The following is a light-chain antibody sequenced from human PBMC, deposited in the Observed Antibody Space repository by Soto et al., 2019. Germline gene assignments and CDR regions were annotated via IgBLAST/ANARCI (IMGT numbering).Light chain of an antibody. V-gene: IGKV1-5*03. CDR2: KAS. J-gene: IGKJ1*01. CDR1: QSITGC. Sequence: DIQMTQSPPTLSASVGDRVTISCRASQSITGCFAWFHQKPGKAPKLLLTKASKLESGVPSRFSGSGSATDFTLTISSMQPHDFATYYCQQYNPCSPRTFGQGTKVDIK. CDR3: QQYNPCSPRT.